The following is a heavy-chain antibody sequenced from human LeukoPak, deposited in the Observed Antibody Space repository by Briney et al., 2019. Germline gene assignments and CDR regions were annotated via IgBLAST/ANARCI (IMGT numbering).Heavy chain of an antibody. CDR1: GFSLSDYY. D-gene: IGHD3-16*01. J-gene: IGHJ4*02. V-gene: IGHV3-11*04. CDR2: ISSSGSTT. CDR3: ARVGGGGSYFGY. Sequence: GGSLRLSCAASGFSLSDYYMSWIRQAPGKGLEWVSYISSSGSTTYSVDSVKGRFTISRDNAKNSLYLQMNSLRAEDTAVYYCARVGGGGSYFGYWGQGTLVTVSS.